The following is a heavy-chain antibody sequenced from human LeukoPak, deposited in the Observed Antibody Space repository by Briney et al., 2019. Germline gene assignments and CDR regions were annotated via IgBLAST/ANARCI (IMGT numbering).Heavy chain of an antibody. CDR3: AKTGDIVVVPAASAGY. V-gene: IGHV3-23*01. CDR1: GFTFSSYA. D-gene: IGHD2-2*01. CDR2: ISGSGGST. J-gene: IGHJ4*02. Sequence: GGSLRLSCAASGFTFSSYAMSWVRQAPGKWLEWVSAISGSGGSTYYADSVKGRFTISRDNSKNTLYLQMNSLRAEDTAVYYCAKTGDIVVVPAASAGYWGQGTLVTVSS.